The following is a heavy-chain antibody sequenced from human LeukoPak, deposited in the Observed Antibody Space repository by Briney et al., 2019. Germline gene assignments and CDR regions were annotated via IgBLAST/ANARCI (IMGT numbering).Heavy chain of an antibody. CDR1: GGSISSSNW. CDR3: ARLVRGVIGSRFDY. V-gene: IGHV4-4*02. Sequence: PSETLSLTCAVSGGSISSSNWWSWVRQPPGKGLEWIGEIYHSGSTNYNPSLKSRVTISVDKSKNQFSLKLSSVTAADTAVYYCARLVRGVIGSRFDYWGQGTLVTVSS. D-gene: IGHD3-10*01. CDR2: IYHSGST. J-gene: IGHJ4*02.